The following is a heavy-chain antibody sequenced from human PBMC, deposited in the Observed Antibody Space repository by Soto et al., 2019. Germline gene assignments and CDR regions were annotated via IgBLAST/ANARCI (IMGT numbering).Heavy chain of an antibody. Sequence: SETLSLTCSVPGGAISSYYWSWVRQPAGKGLEWIGRVFSSGSTNYNASLKSRVSMSIDTSKNEVSLALRSVTAADTAVYYCARVAFSYFGMDVWGPGTTVTVSS. J-gene: IGHJ6*02. CDR1: GGAISSYY. V-gene: IGHV4-4*07. CDR2: VFSSGST. CDR3: ARVAFSYFGMDV. D-gene: IGHD3-3*02.